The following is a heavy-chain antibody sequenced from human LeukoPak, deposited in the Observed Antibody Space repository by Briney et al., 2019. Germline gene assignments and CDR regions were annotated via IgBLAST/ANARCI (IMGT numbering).Heavy chain of an antibody. D-gene: IGHD6-19*01. CDR3: AKAPLSYSSGHFDY. CDR2: ISGSGGST. Sequence: GGPLRLSCAASGFTFWSYGIHWVRQAPGKGLEWVSAISGSGGSTYYADSVKGRFTISRDNSKNTLYLQMNSLRAEDTAVYYCAKAPLSYSSGHFDYWGQGTLVTVSS. CDR1: GFTFWSYG. V-gene: IGHV3-23*01. J-gene: IGHJ4*02.